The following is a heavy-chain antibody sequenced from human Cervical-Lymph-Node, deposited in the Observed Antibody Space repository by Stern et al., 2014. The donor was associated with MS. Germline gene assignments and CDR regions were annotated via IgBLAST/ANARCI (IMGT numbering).Heavy chain of an antibody. D-gene: IGHD3-22*01. CDR3: AKSPVGYYDSSGYYYWYFDL. CDR2: ISWNSGSI. V-gene: IGHV3-9*01. J-gene: IGHJ2*01. CDR1: GFTFDDYA. Sequence: EVQLVESGGGLVQPGRSLRLSCAASGFTFDDYAMHWVRQAPGKGLEWVSGISWNSGSIGYAESVKGRFTISRDNAKNSLYLQMNSLRAEDTALYYCAKSPVGYYDSSGYYYWYFDLWGRGTLVTVSS.